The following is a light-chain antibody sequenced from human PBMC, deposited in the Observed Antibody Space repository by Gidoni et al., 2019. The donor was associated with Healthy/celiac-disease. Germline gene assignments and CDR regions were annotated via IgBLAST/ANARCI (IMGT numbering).Light chain of an antibody. Sequence: QSVLTQPPSASGTPGQRVTISCSGSSSTLGSNTVTWYQQLPGTAPKLLIYSNNQRPSGVPDRFSGSKSGTSASLAISGLQSEDEADYYCAAWDDSLNGRVFGTGTKVTVL. V-gene: IGLV1-44*01. CDR2: SNN. CDR1: SSTLGSNT. CDR3: AAWDDSLNGRV. J-gene: IGLJ1*01.